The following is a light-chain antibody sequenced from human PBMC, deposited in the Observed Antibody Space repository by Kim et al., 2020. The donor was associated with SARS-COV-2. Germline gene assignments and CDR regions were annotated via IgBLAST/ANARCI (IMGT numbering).Light chain of an antibody. Sequence: QRVPISCTGSSSKIGPDYGVYWYKQLPGTAPKLLIFDDGNRPSGVPDRFSDSRSGTSASLAITGLQAEDEADYYCQSYDSSLSAYVFGTGTKVTVL. CDR1: SSKIGPDYG. CDR3: QSYDSSLSAYV. V-gene: IGLV1-40*01. CDR2: DDG. J-gene: IGLJ1*01.